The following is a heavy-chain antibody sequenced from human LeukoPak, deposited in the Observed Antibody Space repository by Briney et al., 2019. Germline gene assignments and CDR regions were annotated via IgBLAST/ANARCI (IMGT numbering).Heavy chain of an antibody. CDR3: TTVMYYYGSSGHAAGAFDI. V-gene: IGHV3-15*01. CDR2: IKSKTDGGTT. Sequence: GGSLRLSCAASGFTVSSNYMSWVRQAPGKGLEWVGRIKSKTDGGTTEYAAPVKGRFSISRDDSKNTLYLQMNSLKTEDTAVYYCTTVMYYYGSSGHAAGAFDIWGQGTMVTVSS. J-gene: IGHJ3*02. D-gene: IGHD3-22*01. CDR1: GFTVSSNY.